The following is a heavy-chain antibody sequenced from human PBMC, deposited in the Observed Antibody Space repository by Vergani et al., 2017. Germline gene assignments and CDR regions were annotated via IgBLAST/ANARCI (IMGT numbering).Heavy chain of an antibody. J-gene: IGHJ6*02. CDR3: AREREAPGAVAGTPGGMDV. CDR2: ISYDGSNK. CDR1: GFTFSSYG. D-gene: IGHD6-19*01. V-gene: IGHV3-30*19. Sequence: QVQLVESGGGVVQPGRSLRLSCAASGFTFSSYGMHWVRQAPGKGLEWVAVISYDGSNKYYADSVKGRFTISRDNSKNTLYLQMNSLRAEDTAVYYCAREREAPGAVAGTPGGMDVWGQGTTVTVSS.